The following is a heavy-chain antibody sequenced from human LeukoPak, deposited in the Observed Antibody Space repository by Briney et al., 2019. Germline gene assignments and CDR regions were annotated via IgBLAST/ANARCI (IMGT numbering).Heavy chain of an antibody. CDR1: GFIFGSYA. V-gene: IGHV3-23*01. Sequence: GGSLRLSCEASGFIFGSYAMGWVRQAPGKGLEWVSGLSGLGYRTHYADSVRGRFITSRDNSKNSLFLQMNSLRVEDTAVYYCAKYGVGETYFGDYWGQGALVIVSS. CDR3: AKYGVGETYFGDY. D-gene: IGHD1-26*01. J-gene: IGHJ4*02. CDR2: LSGLGYRT.